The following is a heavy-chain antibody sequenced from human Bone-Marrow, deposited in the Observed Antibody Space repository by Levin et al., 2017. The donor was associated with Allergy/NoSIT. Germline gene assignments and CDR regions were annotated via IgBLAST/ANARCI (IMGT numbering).Heavy chain of an antibody. V-gene: IGHV3-74*01. D-gene: IGHD2-21*02. Sequence: GGSPRLSCAASGFTFSTYWFHWVRQGPGEGLVWVSRINENGIITNYADSVKGRFTISRDNARNTLYLQMNNLRAEDTAVYYCVRDLAGGDGNWGQGILVTVSS. CDR3: VRDLAGGDGN. J-gene: IGHJ4*02. CDR1: GFTFSTYW. CDR2: INENGIIT.